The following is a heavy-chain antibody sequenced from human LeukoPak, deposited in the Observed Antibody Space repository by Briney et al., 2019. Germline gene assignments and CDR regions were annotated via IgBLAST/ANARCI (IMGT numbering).Heavy chain of an antibody. CDR2: ISSSGDNT. CDR1: TLTSSTYG. J-gene: IGHJ4*02. CDR3: AKDRGAAAVGTFDC. V-gene: IGHV3-23*01. D-gene: IGHD6-25*01. Sequence: GGSLRLSCAASTLTSSTYGMNCVRQAPGKGLESVSSISSSGDNTYYADSVKGRFTISRDNSKNTLYLQMNSLRAEDTAVYYCAKDRGAAAVGTFDCWGQGTLVTVSS.